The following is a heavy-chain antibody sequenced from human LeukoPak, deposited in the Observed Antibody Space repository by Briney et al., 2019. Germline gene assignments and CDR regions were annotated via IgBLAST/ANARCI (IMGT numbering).Heavy chain of an antibody. V-gene: IGHV3-49*04. CDR1: GFTFGDYA. J-gene: IGHJ4*02. Sequence: GGSLRLSCTASGFTFGDYAVSWVRQAPGKGLEWVGFIRSKTYGGTTEYAASVKGRFTISRDDSKSIVYLQMNRLKTEDTAVYYCTRDDFYGGNSFDYWGQGTLVTVSS. CDR2: IRSKTYGGTT. D-gene: IGHD4-23*01. CDR3: TRDDFYGGNSFDY.